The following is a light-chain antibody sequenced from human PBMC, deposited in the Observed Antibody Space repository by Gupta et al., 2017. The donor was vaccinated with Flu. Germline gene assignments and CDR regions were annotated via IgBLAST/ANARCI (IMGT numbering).Light chain of an antibody. Sequence: SLTISCTGTSIDVGGYIYVSWYQQHPGKAPKLMIYDVSNRPSGVSNRFSGSKSGNTASLTISGLQAEDEADYYCSSYTSSSTLVFGGGTKLTVL. V-gene: IGLV2-14*04. CDR3: SSYTSSSTLV. CDR1: SIDVGGYIY. CDR2: DVS. J-gene: IGLJ2*01.